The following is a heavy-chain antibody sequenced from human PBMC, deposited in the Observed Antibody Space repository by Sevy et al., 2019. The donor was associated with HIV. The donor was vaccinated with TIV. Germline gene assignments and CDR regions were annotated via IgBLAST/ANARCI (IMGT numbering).Heavy chain of an antibody. CDR1: GGPINNFY. J-gene: IGHJ5*02. CDR2: IYSSGYT. CDR3: ARGGTTWSRGFDN. D-gene: IGHD6-13*01. Sequence: SETLSLTCTVSGGPINNFYWSWIRQPAGKGLEWMGRIYSSGYTNYNRSLKSRVTMSLETSKSQFSLKLNSVTAADTAVYYCARGGTTWSRGFDNWGQGTLVTVSS. V-gene: IGHV4-4*07.